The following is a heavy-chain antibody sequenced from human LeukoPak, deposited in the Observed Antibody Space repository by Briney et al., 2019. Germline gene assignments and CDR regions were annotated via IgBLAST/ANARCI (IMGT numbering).Heavy chain of an antibody. CDR2: INPSGGNT. Sequence: GASVKLSCKASGYTFTSSYMHWVRQAPGQGLEWMGIINPSGGNTTYAQKFQGRVTMTRDMSTSTVYMELSSLRSEDTAVYYCARDPGYDTSGYYYGYFDYWGLGTLVTVSS. CDR3: ARDPGYDTSGYYYGYFDY. D-gene: IGHD3-22*01. J-gene: IGHJ4*02. V-gene: IGHV1-46*01. CDR1: GYTFTSSY.